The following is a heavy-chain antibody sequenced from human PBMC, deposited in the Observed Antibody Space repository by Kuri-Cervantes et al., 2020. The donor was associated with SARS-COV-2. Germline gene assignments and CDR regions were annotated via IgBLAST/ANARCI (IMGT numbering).Heavy chain of an antibody. Sequence: GGSLRLSCAASGFTFSSYAMHWVRQAPGKGLEWASVISSDGINTYYADSVKGRFTISRDTSRNTLYLRMNSLRTEDTAIYYCARDRVGVHDCWGQGTLVTVSS. V-gene: IGHV3-30-3*01. CDR1: GFTFSSYA. CDR2: ISSDGINT. J-gene: IGHJ4*02. D-gene: IGHD2-21*01. CDR3: ARDRVGVHDC.